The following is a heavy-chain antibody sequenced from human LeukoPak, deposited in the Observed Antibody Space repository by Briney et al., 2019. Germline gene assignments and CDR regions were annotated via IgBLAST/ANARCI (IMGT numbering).Heavy chain of an antibody. CDR3: ARDYPPD. CDR1: GFTFSNSW. V-gene: IGHV3-74*01. CDR2: VNIDGKTT. J-gene: IGHJ4*02. Sequence: PGESLRLSCAASGFTFSNSWMHWVRQAPGKGLVWVSRVNIDGKTTIYADSVKGRFTISRDNAKNTLYLQMNSLSAEDTAVYYCARDYPPDWGQGTLVTVSA.